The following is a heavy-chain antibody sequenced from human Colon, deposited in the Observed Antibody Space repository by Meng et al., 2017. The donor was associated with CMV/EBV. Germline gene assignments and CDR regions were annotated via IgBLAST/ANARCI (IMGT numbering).Heavy chain of an antibody. CDR1: GGSVSNGSFY. J-gene: IGHJ6*02. Sequence: SETLSLTCTVSGGSVSNGSFYWSWIRQPPGKRLEWIGYIYYSAITNYNPSLKSRVTISLDTSKNQFSLRLSSVTAADTAVYYCARAYSRATKFHNYGMDVWGQGTTVTVSS. CDR2: IYYSAIT. V-gene: IGHV4-61*01. CDR3: ARAYSRATKFHNYGMDV. D-gene: IGHD6-13*01.